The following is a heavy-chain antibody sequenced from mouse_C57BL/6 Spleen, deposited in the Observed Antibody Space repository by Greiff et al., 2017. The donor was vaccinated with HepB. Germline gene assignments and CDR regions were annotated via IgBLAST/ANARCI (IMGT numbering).Heavy chain of an antibody. J-gene: IGHJ4*01. D-gene: IGHD1-1*01. Sequence: QVQLQQPGAELVKPGASVKMSCKASGYTFTSYWITWVKQRPGQGLEWIGDIYPGSGSTNYNEKFKSKATLTVDTSSSTAYMQLSSLTSEDSAVYYCARLGYGSSYADYAMDYGGQGTSVTVSS. CDR1: GYTFTSYW. V-gene: IGHV1-55*01. CDR3: ARLGYGSSYADYAMDY. CDR2: IYPGSGST.